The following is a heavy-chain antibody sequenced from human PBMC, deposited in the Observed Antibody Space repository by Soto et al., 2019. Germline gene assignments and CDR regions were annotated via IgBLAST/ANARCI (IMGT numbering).Heavy chain of an antibody. V-gene: IGHV3-7*05. D-gene: IGHD4-17*01. J-gene: IGHJ4*02. CDR3: FSLGTTVTTFYY. CDR1: GLIFSNDW. CDR2: IKEDGSEK. Sequence: GGSLRHSCAASGLIFSNDWMSWVRQAPGKGLEWVANIKEDGSEKYYVDSVKGRFTISRDNAKNSLYLQMNSVRAEDTAVYYFFSLGTTVTTFYYCGQGTLVPVSA.